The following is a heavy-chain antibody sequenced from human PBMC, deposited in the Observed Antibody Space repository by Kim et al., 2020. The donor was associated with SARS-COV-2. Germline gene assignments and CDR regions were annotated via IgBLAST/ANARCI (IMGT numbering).Heavy chain of an antibody. CDR2: IYYSGST. V-gene: IGHV4-39*01. J-gene: IGHJ3*02. CDR3: ARRRFTMIVVAMDAFDI. CDR1: GGSISSSSYY. D-gene: IGHD3-22*01. Sequence: SETLSLTCTVSGGSISSSSYYWGWIRQPPGKGLEWIGSIYYSGSTYYNPSLKSRVTISVDTSKNQFSLKLSSVTAADTAVYYCARRRFTMIVVAMDAFDIWGQGTMVTVSS.